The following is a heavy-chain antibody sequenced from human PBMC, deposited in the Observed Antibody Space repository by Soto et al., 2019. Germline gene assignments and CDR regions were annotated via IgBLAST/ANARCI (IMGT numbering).Heavy chain of an antibody. CDR1: GGSISSYY. J-gene: IGHJ1*01. V-gene: IGHV4-59*01. D-gene: IGHD4-17*01. CDR2: IYYSGST. Sequence: SETLSLTCTVSGGSISSYYWSWIRQPPGKGLEWIWYIYYSGSTNYNPSLKSRVTISVDTSKNQFSLKLSSVTAADTAVYYCASSFPDYGDYSAEYFQHWGQGTLVTVSS. CDR3: ASSFPDYGDYSAEYFQH.